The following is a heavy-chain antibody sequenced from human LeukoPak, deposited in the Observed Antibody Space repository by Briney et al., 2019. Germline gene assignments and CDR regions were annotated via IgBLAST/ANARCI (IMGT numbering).Heavy chain of an antibody. V-gene: IGHV4-39*07. D-gene: IGHD2-2*02. CDR1: GGSISSSSYY. J-gene: IGHJ4*02. Sequence: SETLSLTCTVSGGSISSSSYYWGWLRQPPGKGLEGIGSIYYSGSTYYNPSLKSRVTISVDTSKNQFSLKLSSVTAADTAVYYCAIHPGGYCSSTSCYTARDYWGQGTLVTVSS. CDR3: AIHPGGYCSSTSCYTARDY. CDR2: IYYSGST.